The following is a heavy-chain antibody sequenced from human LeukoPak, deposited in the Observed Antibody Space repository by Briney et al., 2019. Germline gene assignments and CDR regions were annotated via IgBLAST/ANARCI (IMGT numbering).Heavy chain of an antibody. Sequence: SVKVSCKASGGTFSSYAISWVRQAPGQGLEWMGRIIPIFGIANYAQKFQGRVTITADKSTSTAYMELSSLRSEDTAVYYCARGGRSSTSYNWFDPWGQGTLVTVSS. CDR3: ARGGRSSTSYNWFDP. CDR2: IIPIFGIA. J-gene: IGHJ5*02. CDR1: GGTFSSYA. V-gene: IGHV1-69*04. D-gene: IGHD2-2*01.